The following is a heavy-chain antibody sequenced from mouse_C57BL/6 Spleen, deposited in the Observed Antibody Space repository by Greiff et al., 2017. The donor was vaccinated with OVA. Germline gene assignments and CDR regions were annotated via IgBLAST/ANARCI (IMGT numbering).Heavy chain of an antibody. CDR2: INPSNGGT. V-gene: IGHV1-53*01. D-gene: IGHD1-1*01. J-gene: IGHJ1*03. CDR1: GYTFTSYW. Sequence: QVQLQQPGTKLVKPGASVKLSCKASGYTFTSYWMHWVKQRPGQGLEWIGNINPSNGGTNYNEKFKSKATLTVDKSSSTAYMQLSSLTSEDSAVYYCARPYGSSYDWYFDVWGTGTTVTVSS. CDR3: ARPYGSSYDWYFDV.